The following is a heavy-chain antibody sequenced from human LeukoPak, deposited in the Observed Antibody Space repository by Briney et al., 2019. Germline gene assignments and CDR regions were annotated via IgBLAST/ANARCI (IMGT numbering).Heavy chain of an antibody. J-gene: IGHJ4*02. V-gene: IGHV1-69*02. CDR1: GGTLSSYT. D-gene: IGHD1-26*01. Sequence: GASVKVSCKASGGTLSSYTISWVRQAPGQGLEWMGRIIPILGIANYAQKFQGRVTITADKSTSTAYMELSSLRSEDTAVYYCARGDSPVGATAGWGQGTLVTVSS. CDR2: IIPILGIA. CDR3: ARGDSPVGATAG.